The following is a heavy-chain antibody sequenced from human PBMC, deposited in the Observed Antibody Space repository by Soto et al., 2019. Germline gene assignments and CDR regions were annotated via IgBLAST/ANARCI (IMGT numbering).Heavy chain of an antibody. V-gene: IGHV4-34*01. J-gene: IGHJ4*02. CDR3: ARSGYADY. D-gene: IGHD5-12*01. CDR2: INHSGST. CDR1: GGSFSGYY. Sequence: QEQLQQWGAGLLKPSETLSLTCAVYGGSFSGYYWSWIRQPRGKGLEWIGEINHSGSTNYNPSLKSRVTISVDTYKNQFSLKLSSVTAADTAVYYCARSGYADYWGQGTLVTVSS.